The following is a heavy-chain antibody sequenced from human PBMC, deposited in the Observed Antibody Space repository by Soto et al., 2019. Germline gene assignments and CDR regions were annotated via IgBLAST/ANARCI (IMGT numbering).Heavy chain of an antibody. V-gene: IGHV4-4*07. CDR3: VRDGTKTLRDWFDR. CDR2: IYATGTT. CDR1: GASISGFY. Sequence: PSETLSLTCTVSGASISGFYWSWIRQSAGKGLEWIGRIYATGTTDYTPSLKSRVMMSVDTSKKQISLKLRYVTAADTAVYYCVRDGTKTLRDWFDRWGQGLSVTVSS. J-gene: IGHJ5*02. D-gene: IGHD1-7*01.